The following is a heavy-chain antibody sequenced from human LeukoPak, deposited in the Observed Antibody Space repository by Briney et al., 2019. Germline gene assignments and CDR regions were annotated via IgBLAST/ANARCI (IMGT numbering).Heavy chain of an antibody. CDR2: IYASGTI. CDR3: ARDSGTTGEVKFDP. Sequence: SETLSLTCTVSGGSIRSYYWSWIRQPAGKGLEWIGRIYASGTITYNPSLESRVSMSVDTSKNQFTLNLSSVTAADTALYYCARDSGTTGEVKFDPWGQGTLVTVSS. V-gene: IGHV4-4*07. D-gene: IGHD3-10*01. CDR1: GGSIRSYY. J-gene: IGHJ5*02.